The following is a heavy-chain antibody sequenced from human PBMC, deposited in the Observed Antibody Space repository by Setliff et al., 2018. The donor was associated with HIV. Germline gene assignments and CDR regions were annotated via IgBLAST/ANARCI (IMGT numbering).Heavy chain of an antibody. Sequence: PGESLKISCKGSRNTFNTYWIGWVRQMPGKGLEFMGIIYPEDSDTRYSPSFQGQVTISADKSISTAYLQWSSLKASDSAVYYCARASDPSHRMPPTYHYYYMDVWGKGTTVTVSS. V-gene: IGHV5-51*01. D-gene: IGHD2-2*01. J-gene: IGHJ6*03. CDR3: ARASDPSHRMPPTYHYYYMDV. CDR2: IYPEDSDT. CDR1: RNTFNTYW.